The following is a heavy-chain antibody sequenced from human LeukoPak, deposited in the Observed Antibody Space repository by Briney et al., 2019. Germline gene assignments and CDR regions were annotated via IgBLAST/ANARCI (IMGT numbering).Heavy chain of an antibody. Sequence: GGSLRLSCTASGFTFTSYAMTWVRQAPGKGLEWVSGISGSGGHTYNADSVEGRFTISRDNSKNTVSLQLSSLRVENTAVYFCAKDREDSAMISGVFDLWGRGTLVTVSS. CDR1: GFTFTSYA. CDR3: AKDREDSAMISGVFDL. CDR2: ISGSGGHT. V-gene: IGHV3-23*01. D-gene: IGHD5-18*01. J-gene: IGHJ2*01.